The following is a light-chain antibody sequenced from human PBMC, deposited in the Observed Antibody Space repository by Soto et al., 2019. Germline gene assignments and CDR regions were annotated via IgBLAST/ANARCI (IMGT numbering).Light chain of an antibody. J-gene: IGLJ1*01. Sequence: QSVLTQPASVSGSPGQSITISCTGTSSDIGGYNYVSWYQQHPGKAPKLIIYEVSNRPLGVSNRFSGSKSGNTASLTISGLQAEDEADYYCSSYRSSSPRYVFGAGTKVTVL. CDR1: SSDIGGYNY. V-gene: IGLV2-14*01. CDR3: SSYRSSSPRYV. CDR2: EVS.